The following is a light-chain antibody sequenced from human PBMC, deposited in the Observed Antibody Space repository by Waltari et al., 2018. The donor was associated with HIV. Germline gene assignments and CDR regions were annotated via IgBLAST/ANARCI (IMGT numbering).Light chain of an antibody. CDR3: AAWDDSLSGLV. V-gene: IGLV1-47*01. CDR1: SSNIGSNY. CDR2: RNN. Sequence: QSVLTQPPSASGTPGQRVTISCSGSSSNIGSNYVYWYQQLPGTTPKLLIYRNNRRPSGVPVLVSGSSSVTAASLAISGLRCEDEAEYYCAAWDDSLSGLVFGGGTKRTVL. J-gene: IGLJ3*02.